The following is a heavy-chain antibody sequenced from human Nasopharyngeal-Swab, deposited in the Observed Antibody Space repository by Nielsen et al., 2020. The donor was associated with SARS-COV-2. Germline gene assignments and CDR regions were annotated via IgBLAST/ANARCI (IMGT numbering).Heavy chain of an antibody. J-gene: IGHJ4*02. Sequence: GESLKISCAASGFTFSSYAMSWVRQAPGTGLEWVSAISGSGGSTYYADSVKGRFTISRDNSKNTLYLQMNSLRAEDTAVYYCAKDPYGSGSYSDYFDYWGQGTLVTVSS. CDR1: GFTFSSYA. CDR3: AKDPYGSGSYSDYFDY. V-gene: IGHV3-23*01. D-gene: IGHD3-10*01. CDR2: ISGSGGST.